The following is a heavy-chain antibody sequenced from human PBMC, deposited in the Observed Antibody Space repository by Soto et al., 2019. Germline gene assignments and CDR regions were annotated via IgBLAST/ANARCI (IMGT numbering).Heavy chain of an antibody. CDR1: GFTFSDYY. J-gene: IGHJ5*02. V-gene: IGHV3-11*01. Sequence: GGSLRLCCAASGFTFSDYYMSWIRQAPGKGLEWVSYISSSGSTIYYADSVKGRFTISRDNAKNSLYLRMNSLRAEDTAVYYCARVVRIAALNYWFDPWGQGTLVTVSS. CDR3: ARVVRIAALNYWFDP. CDR2: ISSSGSTI. D-gene: IGHD6-6*01.